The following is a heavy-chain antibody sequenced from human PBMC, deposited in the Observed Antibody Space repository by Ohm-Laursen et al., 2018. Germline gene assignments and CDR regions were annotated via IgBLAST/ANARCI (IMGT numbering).Heavy chain of an antibody. CDR1: GFTFRSYA. J-gene: IGHJ3*02. CDR2: FSASGTNT. V-gene: IGHV3-23*01. Sequence: GSLRLSCAASGFTFRSYAMSWVRQAPGKGLEWVSTFSASGTNTYYADSVRGRFTISRDNSKNTLYLQMNSLRAEDTAVYYCAKKRQRGADAFDIWGQGTMVTVSS. D-gene: IGHD6-25*01. CDR3: AKKRQRGADAFDI.